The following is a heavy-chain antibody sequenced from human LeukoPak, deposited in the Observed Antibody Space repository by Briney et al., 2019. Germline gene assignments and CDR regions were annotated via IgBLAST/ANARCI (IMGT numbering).Heavy chain of an antibody. CDR2: IYPGDSDT. V-gene: IGHV5-51*01. D-gene: IGHD3-3*01. J-gene: IGHJ4*02. CDR3: ARPGFTIFGVAAPDY. Sequence: GESLKISCKGSGYSFTSYWIGWVRQMPGKGLEWMGIIYPGDSDTRYSPSFQGQVTISADKSISTAYLQWSSLKASDTAMYYCARPGFTIFGVAAPDYWGQGTLVTVSS. CDR1: GYSFTSYW.